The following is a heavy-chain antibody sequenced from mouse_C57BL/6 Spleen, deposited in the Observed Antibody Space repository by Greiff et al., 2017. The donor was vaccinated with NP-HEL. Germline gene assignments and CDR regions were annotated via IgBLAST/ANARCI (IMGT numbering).Heavy chain of an antibody. CDR3: ARYYYGSSYDYFDY. J-gene: IGHJ2*01. D-gene: IGHD1-1*01. CDR2: IDPSDSYT. V-gene: IGHV1-50*01. CDR1: GYTFTSYW. Sequence: QVLLQQPGAELVKPGASVKLSCKASGYTFTSYWMQWVKQRPGQGLEWIGEIDPSDSYTNYNQKFKGKATLTVDTSSSTAYMQLSSLTSEDSAVYYCARYYYGSSYDYFDYWGQGTTLTVSS.